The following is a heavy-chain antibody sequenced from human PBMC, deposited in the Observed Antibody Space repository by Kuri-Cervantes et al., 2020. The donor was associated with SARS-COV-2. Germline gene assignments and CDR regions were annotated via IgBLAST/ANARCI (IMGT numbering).Heavy chain of an antibody. V-gene: IGHV3-7*03. D-gene: IGHD1-26*01. CDR1: GFTFSSYW. J-gene: IGHJ4*02. CDR2: TDQDGYEK. CDR3: ARPSLNTGSYIPD. Sequence: GGSLRLSCAASGFTFSSYWMGWVRQAPGKGLEWVANTDQDGYEKYFVDSVKGRFSISRDNAKNSLFLQMNSLRAEDTAIYFCARPSLNTGSYIPDWGQGTLVTVSS.